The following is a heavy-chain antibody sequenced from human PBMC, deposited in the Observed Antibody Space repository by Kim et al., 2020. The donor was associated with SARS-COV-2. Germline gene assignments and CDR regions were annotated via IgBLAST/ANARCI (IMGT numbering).Heavy chain of an antibody. Sequence: TPPLKSRVTISVDTSKNQFSLKLSSVTAADTAVYYCARGASGWPQYGMDVWGQGTTVTVSS. CDR3: ARGASGWPQYGMDV. J-gene: IGHJ6*02. D-gene: IGHD6-19*01. V-gene: IGHV4-39*07.